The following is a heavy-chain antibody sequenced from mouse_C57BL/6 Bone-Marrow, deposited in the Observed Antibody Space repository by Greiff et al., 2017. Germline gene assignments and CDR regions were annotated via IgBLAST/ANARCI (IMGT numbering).Heavy chain of an antibody. CDR3: TTSYYGSYFDY. J-gene: IGHJ2*01. CDR2: IDPENGDT. Sequence: VQLQQSGAELVRPGASVKLSCTASGFNIKDDYMHWVKQRPEPGLEWIGWIDPENGDTEYASKFQGKATITADTSSNTAYLQLSSLTSEDTAVYYCTTSYYGSYFDYWGQGTTLTVSS. V-gene: IGHV14-4*01. CDR1: GFNIKDDY. D-gene: IGHD1-1*01.